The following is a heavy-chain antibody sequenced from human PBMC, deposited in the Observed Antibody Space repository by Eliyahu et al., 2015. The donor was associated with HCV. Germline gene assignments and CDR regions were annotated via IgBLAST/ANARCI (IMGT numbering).Heavy chain of an antibody. CDR2: IWYDGSNK. CDR3: ARDRGTLYYFDY. CDR1: GXTFXSYG. Sequence: QVQLVESGGGVVQPGRSXRLSCAASGXTFXSYGXHWVRQAPGKGLEWVAVIWYDGSNKYYADSVKGRFTISRDNSKNTLYLQMNSLRAEDTAVYYCARDRGTLYYFDYWGQGTLVTVSS. V-gene: IGHV3-33*01. D-gene: IGHD1-14*01. J-gene: IGHJ4*02.